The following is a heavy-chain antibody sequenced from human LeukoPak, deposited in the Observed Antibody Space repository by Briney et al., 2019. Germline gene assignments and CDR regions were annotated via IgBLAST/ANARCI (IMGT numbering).Heavy chain of an antibody. Sequence: GGSLRLSCVASGFTFYNYAMHWVRQAPGKGLGYVSAIGGNGDTSYYADSVKGRFTISRDNSKNTVYLQLGSLRTEDMAVYYCATRHEYSYPYWGQGTLVTVSS. CDR2: IGGNGDTS. CDR1: GFTFYNYA. D-gene: IGHD5-18*01. V-gene: IGHV3-64*02. J-gene: IGHJ4*02. CDR3: ATRHEYSYPY.